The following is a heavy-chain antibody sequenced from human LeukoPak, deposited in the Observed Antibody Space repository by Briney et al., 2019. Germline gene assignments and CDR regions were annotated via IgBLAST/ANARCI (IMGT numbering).Heavy chain of an antibody. Sequence: GGSLRLSCAPSVFNFSNYAMTWVRQAPGKGLEWVSAITGSSSNTYYADSVKGRFTISRDNSKNMLCLELNSLTVEDTAIYYCAQDRSSTTSCSNYWGRGTLVTVSS. CDR1: VFNFSNYA. CDR3: AQDRSSTTSCSNY. CDR2: ITGSSSNT. D-gene: IGHD2-2*01. J-gene: IGHJ4*02. V-gene: IGHV3-23*01.